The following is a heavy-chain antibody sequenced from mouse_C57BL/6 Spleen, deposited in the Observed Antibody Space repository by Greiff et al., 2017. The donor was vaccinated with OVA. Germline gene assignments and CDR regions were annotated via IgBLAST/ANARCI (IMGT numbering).Heavy chain of an antibody. CDR2: IYPGNSDT. CDR3: TRPLRQLRDVGFDY. CDR1: GYTFTSYW. Sequence: VQLKESGTVLARPGASVKMSCKTSGYTFTSYWMHWVKQRPGQGLEWIGAIYPGNSDTSYNQKFKGKAKLTAVTSASTAYMELSSLTNEDSAVYYCTRPLRQLRDVGFDYWGQGTTLTVSS. V-gene: IGHV1-5*01. J-gene: IGHJ2*01. D-gene: IGHD3-2*02.